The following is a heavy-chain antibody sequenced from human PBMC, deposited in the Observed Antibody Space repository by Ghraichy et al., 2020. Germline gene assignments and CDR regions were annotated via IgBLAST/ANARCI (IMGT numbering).Heavy chain of an antibody. D-gene: IGHD6-19*01. CDR1: GGSISSYY. V-gene: IGHV4-4*07. CDR3: ARAVGRTGIAVAGPFDY. Sequence: SQTLSLTCTVSGGSISSYYWSWIRQPAGKGLEWIGRIYTSGSTNYNPSLKSRVTMSVDTSKNQFSLKLSSVTAADTAVYYCARAVGRTGIAVAGPFDYWGQGTLVTVSS. CDR2: IYTSGST. J-gene: IGHJ4*02.